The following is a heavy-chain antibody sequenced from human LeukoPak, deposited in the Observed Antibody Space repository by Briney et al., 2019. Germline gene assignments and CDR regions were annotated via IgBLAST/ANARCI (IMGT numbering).Heavy chain of an antibody. CDR3: AKDSGIAVAGTDYFDY. CDR2: IKKDGSNK. J-gene: IGHJ4*02. CDR1: GFTFSSYW. Sequence: GGSLRLSCAASGFTFSSYWMSWVRQAPGKGLEWVANIKKDGSNKYYADSVKGRFTISRDNSKNTLYLQMNSLRAEDTAVYYCAKDSGIAVAGTDYFDYWGQGTLVTVSS. V-gene: IGHV3-7*01. D-gene: IGHD6-19*01.